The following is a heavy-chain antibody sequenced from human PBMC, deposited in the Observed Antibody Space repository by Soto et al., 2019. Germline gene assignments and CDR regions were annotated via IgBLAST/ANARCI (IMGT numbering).Heavy chain of an antibody. CDR1: GYTFTVYY. CDR3: ARDLAKGGGSAGFDY. V-gene: IGHV1-2*02. CDR2: INPKSGGT. D-gene: IGHD1-26*01. Sequence: GASVKVSCKASGYTFTVYYMHWVRQAAGQGLEWMGWINPKSGGTMYPQKFQGRVTMTWDTSISTAYMALTRLRSDDTAVYYCARDLAKGGGSAGFDYWGQGTLVTFSS. J-gene: IGHJ4*02.